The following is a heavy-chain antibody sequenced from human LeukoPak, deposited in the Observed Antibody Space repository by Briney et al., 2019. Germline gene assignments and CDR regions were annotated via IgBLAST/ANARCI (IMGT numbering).Heavy chain of an antibody. D-gene: IGHD3-10*01. CDR1: GDSISSSSYY. V-gene: IGHV4-39*02. CDR2: IFYSGTT. CDR3: ARDLRGHYYGSGSYRVGAFDI. Sequence: PSETLSLTCSVSGDSISSSSYYWGWIRQPPGKGLEWIGTIFYSGTTYYNPSLKSRVTMSVDTSNNQFSLKLTSVTAADTAMYYCARDLRGHYYGSGSYRVGAFDIWGQGTMVTVSS. J-gene: IGHJ3*02.